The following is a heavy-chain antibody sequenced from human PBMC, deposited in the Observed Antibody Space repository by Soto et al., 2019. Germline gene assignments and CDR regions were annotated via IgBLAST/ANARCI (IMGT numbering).Heavy chain of an antibody. CDR2: IIPIFGTA. CDR1: GGTFSSYA. CDR3: ARHVPAAGYYYGMGV. Sequence: QVQLVQSGAEVKKPGSSVKVSCKASGGTFSSYAISWVRQAPGQGLEWMGGIIPIFGTANYAQKFQGRVTXPXXXSXXTAYIALSSLRSEDTAVYYCARHVPAAGYYYGMGVWGQGTTVTVSS. V-gene: IGHV1-69*05. D-gene: IGHD2-2*01. J-gene: IGHJ6*02.